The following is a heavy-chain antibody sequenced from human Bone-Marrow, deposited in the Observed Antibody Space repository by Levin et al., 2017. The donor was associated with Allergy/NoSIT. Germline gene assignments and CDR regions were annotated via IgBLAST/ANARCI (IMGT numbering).Heavy chain of an antibody. CDR1: GFTVSSNY. CDR2: IYSGEST. D-gene: IGHD6-19*01. V-gene: IGHV3-66*01. Sequence: GGSLRLSCEASGFTVSSNYMSWVRQAPGKGLEWVSVIYSGESTYYAASVRGRFTISRDNSKSTLFLQMNSLRDEDTAVYYCARAAIGQGLVDSWGQGTLVTVSS. CDR3: ARAAIGQGLVDS. J-gene: IGHJ4*02.